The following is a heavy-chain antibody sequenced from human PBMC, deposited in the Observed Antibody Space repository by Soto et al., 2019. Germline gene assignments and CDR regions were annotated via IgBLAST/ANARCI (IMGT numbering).Heavy chain of an antibody. J-gene: IGHJ4*02. CDR2: IIPIFGPA. V-gene: IGHV1-69*12. CDR1: GGTIRNYA. CDR3: ARSDYCGGDCYAFLDY. Sequence: QVQLVQSGAEVKKPGSSVRVSCKASGGTIRNYAFSWVRQAPGQGLEWIGGIIPIFGPANYAQKFQGRLTIIADASTSTAYMELSSLRSEDTAVYYCARSDYCGGDCYAFLDYWGQGTLVTVPS. D-gene: IGHD2-21*02.